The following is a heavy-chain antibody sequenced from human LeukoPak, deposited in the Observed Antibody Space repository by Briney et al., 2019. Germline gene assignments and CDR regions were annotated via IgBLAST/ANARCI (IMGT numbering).Heavy chain of an antibody. Sequence: ASVKVSCKASGGTFSSYAISWVRQAPGQGLEWMGGIIPIFGTANYAQKFQGRVTITTDESTSTAYMELSSLRSEDTAVHYCARGLRDYDFWSGRWFDPWGQGTLVTVSS. V-gene: IGHV1-69*05. CDR3: ARGLRDYDFWSGRWFDP. D-gene: IGHD3-3*01. CDR2: IIPIFGTA. J-gene: IGHJ5*02. CDR1: GGTFSSYA.